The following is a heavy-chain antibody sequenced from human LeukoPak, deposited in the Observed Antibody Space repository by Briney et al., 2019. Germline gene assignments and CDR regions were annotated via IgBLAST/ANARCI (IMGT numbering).Heavy chain of an antibody. V-gene: IGHV3-15*01. CDR1: GFTFSNAW. CDR3: TSHFPYGDYNYFGY. Sequence: GGSLRLSCAASGFTFSNAWMSWVRQAPGKGLEWVGRIKSKTDGGTTGYAAPVKGRFTISRDDSKNTLYLQMNSLKTEDTAVYYCTSHFPYGDYNYFGYWGQGTLVTVSS. J-gene: IGHJ4*02. CDR2: IKSKTDGGTT. D-gene: IGHD4-17*01.